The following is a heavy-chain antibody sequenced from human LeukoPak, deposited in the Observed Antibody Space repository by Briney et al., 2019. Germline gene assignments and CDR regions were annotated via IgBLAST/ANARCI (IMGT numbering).Heavy chain of an antibody. V-gene: IGHV3-23*01. CDR2: ISGSGGST. Sequence: PGGSLRLSCAASGFTFSSYAMSWVRPAPGKGLEWVSAISGSGGSTYYADSVKGRFTISRDNSKNTLYLQMNSLRAEDTAVYYCAKDLSCSSTSCSDYWGQGTLVTVSS. D-gene: IGHD2-2*01. J-gene: IGHJ4*02. CDR3: AKDLSCSSTSCSDY. CDR1: GFTFSSYA.